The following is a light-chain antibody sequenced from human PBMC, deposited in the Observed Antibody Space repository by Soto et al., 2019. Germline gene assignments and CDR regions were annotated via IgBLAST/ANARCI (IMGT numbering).Light chain of an antibody. CDR2: GAS. J-gene: IGKJ4*01. CDR3: QQYDKWPPLT. CDR1: QSVGTN. Sequence: EIVLTQSPATLSVSPGEGATLSCRASQSVGTNLAWYQKKPGRAPRLLIYGASTRATGFPARFSGSGSGTEFTLTISSLQSEDFAVYYCQQYDKWPPLTFGGGTKVEIK. V-gene: IGKV3-15*01.